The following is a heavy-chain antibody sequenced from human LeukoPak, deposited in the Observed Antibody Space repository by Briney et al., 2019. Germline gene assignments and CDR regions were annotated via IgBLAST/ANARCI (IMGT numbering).Heavy chain of an antibody. D-gene: IGHD3-3*01. CDR3: AKPHYDFWSGYWGGDY. V-gene: IGHV3-23*01. Sequence: PGGSLRRSCAASGFTFSSYAMSWVRQAPGKGLEWVSAISGSGGSTYYADSVKGRFTISRDNSKNTLYLQMNSLRAEDTAVYYCAKPHYDFWSGYWGGDYWGQGTLVTVSS. CDR1: GFTFSSYA. J-gene: IGHJ4*02. CDR2: ISGSGGST.